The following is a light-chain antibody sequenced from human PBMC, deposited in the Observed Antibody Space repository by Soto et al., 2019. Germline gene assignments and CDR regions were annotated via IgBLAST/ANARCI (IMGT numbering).Light chain of an antibody. Sequence: QSALTQPASVSGSPGQSITISCTGTNSDVGSYNLVSWYQQHPGKAPKLMIYDVSDRPSGVSNRFSGSKSGSTASLTISGLQAEDEADYYCSSYTSSSLYVFGTGTKLTVL. CDR3: SSYTSSSLYV. V-gene: IGLV2-14*02. J-gene: IGLJ1*01. CDR2: DVS. CDR1: NSDVGSYNL.